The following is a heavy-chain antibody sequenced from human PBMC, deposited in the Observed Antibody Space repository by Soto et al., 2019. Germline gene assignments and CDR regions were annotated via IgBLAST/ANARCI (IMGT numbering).Heavy chain of an antibody. D-gene: IGHD6-25*01. CDR1: GGSISSGGYS. Sequence: QLQLQESGSGLVKPSQTLSLTCAVSGGSISSGGYSWSWIRQPPGKGLEWIGYIYHSGSTYYNPSLKRRVTISVDRSKNQFPLKLSSVTAADTAVYYCARDEGSAGLDYWGQGTLVTVSS. J-gene: IGHJ4*02. V-gene: IGHV4-30-2*01. CDR3: ARDEGSAGLDY. CDR2: IYHSGST.